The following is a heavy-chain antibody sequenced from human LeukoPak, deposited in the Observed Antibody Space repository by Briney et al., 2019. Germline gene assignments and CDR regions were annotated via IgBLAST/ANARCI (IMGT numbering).Heavy chain of an antibody. V-gene: IGHV3-30-3*01. Sequence: GMSLRLSCAASGFTFSSYAMHWVRQAPGKGLEWVAVISYDGTNKWYADSVKGRFTISRDNAKNTLYLQMNSLRDEDTAVYYCVRGAVTGQQCDNWGQGTLVTVSS. CDR3: VRGAVTGQQCDN. CDR2: ISYDGTNK. J-gene: IGHJ4*02. CDR1: GFTFSSYA. D-gene: IGHD2-21*02.